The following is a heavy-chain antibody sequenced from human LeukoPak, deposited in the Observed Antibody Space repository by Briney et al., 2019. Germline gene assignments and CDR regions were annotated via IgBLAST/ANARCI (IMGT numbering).Heavy chain of an antibody. CDR2: IIPILGIA. CDR1: GGTFSSYA. CDR3: ARVDTAMAAVGN. V-gene: IGHV1-69*04. Sequence: ASVKVSCKASGGTFSSYAISWVRQAPGQGLEWVGRIIPILGIANYAQKFQGRVTITADKSTSTAYMELSSLRSEDTAVYYCARVDTAMAAVGNWGQGTLVTVSS. J-gene: IGHJ4*02. D-gene: IGHD5-18*01.